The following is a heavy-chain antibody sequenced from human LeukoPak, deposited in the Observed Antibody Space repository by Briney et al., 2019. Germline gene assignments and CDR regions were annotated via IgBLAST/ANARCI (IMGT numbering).Heavy chain of an antibody. CDR1: GFTFSNAW. CDR2: ISSSGSTI. J-gene: IGHJ5*02. Sequence: KSGGSLRLSCAASGFTFSNAWMSWVRQAPGKGLEWVSYISSSGSTIYYADSVKGRFTISRDNAKNSLYLQMNSLRAEDTAVYYCARVDEVGEANPWGQGTLVTVSS. V-gene: IGHV3-11*04. CDR3: ARVDEVGEANP. D-gene: IGHD2-2*01.